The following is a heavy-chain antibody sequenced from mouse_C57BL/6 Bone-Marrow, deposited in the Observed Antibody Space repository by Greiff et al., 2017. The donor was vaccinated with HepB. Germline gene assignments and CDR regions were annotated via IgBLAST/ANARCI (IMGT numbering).Heavy chain of an antibody. CDR3: ARPDYYGSSLWYFDV. D-gene: IGHD1-1*01. CDR2: ISNGGGST. V-gene: IGHV5-12*01. J-gene: IGHJ1*03. Sequence: EVKLQESGGGLVQPGGSLKLSCAASGFTFSDYYMYWVRQTPEKRLEWVAYISNGGGSTYYPDTVKGRFTISRDNAKNTLYLQMSRLKSEDTAMYYCARPDYYGSSLWYFDVWGTGTTVTVSS. CDR1: GFTFSDYY.